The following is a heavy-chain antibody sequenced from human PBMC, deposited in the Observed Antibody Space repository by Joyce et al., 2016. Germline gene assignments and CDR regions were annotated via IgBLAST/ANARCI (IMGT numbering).Heavy chain of an antibody. Sequence: VQLVESGGALVQPGGSLRLSCAASGFTFSIYGMNWVRQAPGKGLEWISHITYNSDAIYYADSVKGRFTISRDNAKNLLYLQMNSLRDEDTALYYCARTYDRTAYFAYWGQGTLVTVSS. CDR2: ITYNSDAI. J-gene: IGHJ4*02. CDR3: ARTYDRTAYFAY. CDR1: GFTFSIYG. V-gene: IGHV3-48*02. D-gene: IGHD3-22*01.